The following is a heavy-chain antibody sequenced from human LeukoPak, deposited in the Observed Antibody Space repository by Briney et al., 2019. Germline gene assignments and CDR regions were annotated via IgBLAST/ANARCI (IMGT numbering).Heavy chain of an antibody. J-gene: IGHJ5*02. CDR1: GYTFTSYG. CDR3: ARDLSRSDCSSTSCYEGGWFDP. V-gene: IGHV1-18*01. D-gene: IGHD2-2*01. Sequence: GASVKVSCKASGYTFTSYGISWVRQAPGQGLEWMGWISAYNGNTNYAQKLQGRVTMTTDTSTCTAYMELRSLRSDDTAVYYCARDLSRSDCSSTSCYEGGWFDPWGQGTLVTVSS. CDR2: ISAYNGNT.